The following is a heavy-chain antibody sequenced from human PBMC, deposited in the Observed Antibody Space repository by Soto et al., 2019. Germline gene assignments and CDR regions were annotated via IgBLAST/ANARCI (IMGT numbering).Heavy chain of an antibody. Sequence: GSLRLACAASGFTVSGNYMSWVRQAPGKGLEWVSVIYSGGSTYYADSVKGRFTISRDNSKNTLSLQMNSLRAEDTAVYYCARDQLRGDYYYYSGMDVWRQGTSVTVS. CDR2: IYSGGST. CDR1: GFTVSGNY. CDR3: ARDQLRGDYYYYSGMDV. D-gene: IGHD4-17*01. V-gene: IGHV3-53*01. J-gene: IGHJ6*02.